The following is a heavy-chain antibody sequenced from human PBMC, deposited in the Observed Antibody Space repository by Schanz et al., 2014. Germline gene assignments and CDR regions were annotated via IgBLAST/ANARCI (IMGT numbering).Heavy chain of an antibody. V-gene: IGHV3-30*04. J-gene: IGHJ4*02. D-gene: IGHD3-22*01. CDR1: GFTFSSYA. Sequence: VQLVESGGGLVKPGGSLRLSCAASGFTFSSYAMHWVRQAPGKGLEWVAVISYDGSTKYYADSVKGRFTISRDNSKNTLYLQMNILRAEDTAVYYCAREGQYYYDSTDYFDYWGQGTLVTVSS. CDR3: AREGQYYYDSTDYFDY. CDR2: ISYDGSTK.